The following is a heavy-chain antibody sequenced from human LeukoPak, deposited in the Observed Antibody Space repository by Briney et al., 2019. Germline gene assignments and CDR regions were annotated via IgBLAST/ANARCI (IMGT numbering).Heavy chain of an antibody. J-gene: IGHJ4*02. CDR2: IYYSGST. Sequence: PSETLSLTCIVSDGSISSYYWSWIRQPPGKGLEWIGYIYYSGSTNYNPSLKGRVTMSVDTSKNQFSLKLSSVTAADTAVYYCARDKNWYAYWGPGTLVTVSS. D-gene: IGHD1-1*01. V-gene: IGHV4-59*01. CDR3: ARDKNWYAY. CDR1: DGSISSYY.